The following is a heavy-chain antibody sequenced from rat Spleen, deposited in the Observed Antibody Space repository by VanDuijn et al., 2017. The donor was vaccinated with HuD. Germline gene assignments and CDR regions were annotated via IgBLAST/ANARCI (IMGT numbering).Heavy chain of an antibody. CDR3: ARSPMYTTDGGVMDA. D-gene: IGHD1-6*01. Sequence: EVQLVESGGGLVQPGRSLKLSCAASGFTFSYYYMAWVRQAPTKGLEWVAYISTGGDNTYYRDSVKGRFTISRDNAKSTLYLQMDSLRSEDTATYYCARSPMYTTDGGVMDAWGQGASVTVSS. CDR1: GFTFSYYY. J-gene: IGHJ4*01. CDR2: ISTGGDNT. V-gene: IGHV5-25*01.